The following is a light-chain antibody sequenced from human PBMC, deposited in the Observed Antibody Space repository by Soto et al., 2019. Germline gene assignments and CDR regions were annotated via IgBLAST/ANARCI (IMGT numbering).Light chain of an antibody. J-gene: IGLJ1*01. V-gene: IGLV2-14*01. Sequence: QSALTQPASVSGSPGQSITSSCTGTSSDVGGYNYVSWYQQHPGKAPKLMIYDVSNRPSGVSNRFSGSKSGNTASLTISGLQAEDEADYYCSSYTSSNTLYVFGTGTKVTVL. CDR1: SSDVGGYNY. CDR3: SSYTSSNTLYV. CDR2: DVS.